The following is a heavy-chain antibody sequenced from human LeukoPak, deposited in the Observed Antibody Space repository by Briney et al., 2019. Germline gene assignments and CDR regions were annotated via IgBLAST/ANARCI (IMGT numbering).Heavy chain of an antibody. D-gene: IGHD3-10*01. J-gene: IGHJ6*04. CDR1: GFTFSSYG. V-gene: IGHV3-21*01. Sequence: GGSLRLSCAASGFTFSSYGMHWVRQAPGKGLEWVSSISSSSSYIYYADSVKGRFTISRDNAKNSLYLQMNSLRAEDTAVYYCARDIASYYYGSGSYSGYYGMDVWGKGTTVTVSS. CDR3: ARDIASYYYGSGSYSGYYGMDV. CDR2: ISSSSSYI.